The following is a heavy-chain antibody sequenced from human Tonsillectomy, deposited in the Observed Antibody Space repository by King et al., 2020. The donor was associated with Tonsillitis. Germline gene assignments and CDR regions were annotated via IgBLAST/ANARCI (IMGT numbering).Heavy chain of an antibody. Sequence: VQLQESGPGLVKPSQTLSLTCTVSGGSFSSGDYYWSWIRQPPGKGLEWIGYIYYSGSTYYNPSFKSRVTISLDTSKNQFSLKLSSVTAADTAVYYCAREVGAPRGYFDYWGQGTLVTVSS. V-gene: IGHV4-30-4*01. J-gene: IGHJ4*02. CDR3: AREVGAPRGYFDY. CDR2: IYYSGST. CDR1: GGSFSSGDYY. D-gene: IGHD1-26*01.